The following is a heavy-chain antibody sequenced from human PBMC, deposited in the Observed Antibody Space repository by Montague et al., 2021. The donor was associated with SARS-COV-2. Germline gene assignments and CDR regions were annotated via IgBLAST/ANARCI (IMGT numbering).Heavy chain of an antibody. D-gene: IGHD3-22*01. CDR3: ASGTKRVFTYDYDSSGYASDY. Sequence: SETLSLTCAVYGGSFSGYYWSWIRQPPGQGLEWIGEINHSGSTKYNPSLKSRVTISVDTSKNQFSLKLSSVTAADTAVYYCASGTKRVFTYDYDSSGYASDYWGQGTLVTVSS. J-gene: IGHJ4*02. CDR2: INHSGST. V-gene: IGHV4-34*01. CDR1: GGSFSGYY.